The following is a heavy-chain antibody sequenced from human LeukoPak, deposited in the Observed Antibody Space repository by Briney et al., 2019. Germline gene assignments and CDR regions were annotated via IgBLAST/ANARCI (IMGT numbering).Heavy chain of an antibody. CDR3: ARGPSIQLWSDPYYYGMDV. CDR1: GGSFSGYY. J-gene: IGHJ6*02. V-gene: IGHV4-34*01. Sequence: PSETLSLTCAVYGGSFSGYYWSWIRQPPGKGLEWIGEINHSGSTNYNPSLKSRVTISVDTSKNQFSLKLSSVTAADTAVYYCARGPSIQLWSDPYYYGMDVWGQGTTVTVSS. D-gene: IGHD5-18*01. CDR2: INHSGST.